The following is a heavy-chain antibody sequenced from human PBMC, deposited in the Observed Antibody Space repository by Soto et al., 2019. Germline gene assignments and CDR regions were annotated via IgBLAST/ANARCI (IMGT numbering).Heavy chain of an antibody. Sequence: GGSLRLSCAASGFTFSSYWMHWVRQAPGKGLVWVSRINSDGSSTSYADSVKGRFSISRDNAKNTLYLQMNSLRAEDTAVYYCARALYSGSYFDYWGQGTLVTVSS. CDR1: GFTFSSYW. CDR2: INSDGSST. CDR3: ARALYSGSYFDY. D-gene: IGHD1-26*01. J-gene: IGHJ4*02. V-gene: IGHV3-74*01.